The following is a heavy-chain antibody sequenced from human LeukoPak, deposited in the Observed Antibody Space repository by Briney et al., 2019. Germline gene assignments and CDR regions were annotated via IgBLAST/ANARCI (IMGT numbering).Heavy chain of an antibody. V-gene: IGHV4-59*01. CDR3: ARAGMYYYDNSPNWFDP. D-gene: IGHD3-22*01. CDR1: GGSISSYY. CDR2: IYYSGST. Sequence: SETLSLTCTVSGGSISSYYWSWIRQPPGKGLEWIGYIYYSGSTNYNPSLKSRVTISVDTSKNQFSLKLSSVTAADTAVYYCARAGMYYYDNSPNWFDPWGQGTLVTVSS. J-gene: IGHJ5*02.